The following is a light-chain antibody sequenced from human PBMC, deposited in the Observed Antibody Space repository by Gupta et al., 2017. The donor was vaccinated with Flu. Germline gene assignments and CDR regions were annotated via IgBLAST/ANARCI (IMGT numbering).Light chain of an antibody. CDR2: GAS. CDR3: QQANSFPVT. CDR1: QEISSW. Sequence: DIQMTQSPSSVSASVGDRVTITCRASQEISSWLAWYQQKPGKAPNLLVYGASSLQSGVPSSFSGSGSGTYVALTISCLQPEDFATYYCQQANSFPVTFGGGTKVEIK. V-gene: IGKV1D-12*01. J-gene: IGKJ4*01.